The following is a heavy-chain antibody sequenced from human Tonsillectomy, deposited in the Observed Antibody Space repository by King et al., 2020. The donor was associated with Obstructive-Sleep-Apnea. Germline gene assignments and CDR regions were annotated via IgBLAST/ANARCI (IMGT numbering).Heavy chain of an antibody. Sequence: VQLQESGPVLVKPSQTLSLTCTVSGGSISSGDYYLTWIRQPPGKGLVWIGYMYYSGSTYYNPSLKRRVTISVDTSKNQFSLKLSSMTGADTAVYYCARGKRFYGSGTYSYYFDYWGQGTLVTVSS. J-gene: IGHJ4*02. CDR1: GGSISSGDYY. D-gene: IGHD3-10*01. CDR3: ARGKRFYGSGTYSYYFDY. V-gene: IGHV4-30-4*01. CDR2: MYYSGST.